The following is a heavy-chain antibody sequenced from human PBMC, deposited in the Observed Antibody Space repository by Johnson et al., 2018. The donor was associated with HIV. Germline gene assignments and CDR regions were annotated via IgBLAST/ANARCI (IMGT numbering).Heavy chain of an antibody. CDR2: IKQDGSEK. CDR1: GFTFSSYW. J-gene: IGHJ3*02. CDR3: VRTLKYCSSTTCSDAFDI. Sequence: MQLVESGGGLVQPGGSLRLSCAASGFTFSSYWMSWVRQAPGKGLEWVANIKQDGSEKYYVDSVKGRFTISRDNSRNTLYLQMNSLRVEDTAVYYCVRTLKYCSSTTCSDAFDIWGQGTMVTVSS. V-gene: IGHV3-7*03. D-gene: IGHD2-2*01.